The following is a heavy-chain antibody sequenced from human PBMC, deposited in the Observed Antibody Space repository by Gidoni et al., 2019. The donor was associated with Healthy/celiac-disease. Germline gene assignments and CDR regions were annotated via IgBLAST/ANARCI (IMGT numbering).Heavy chain of an antibody. D-gene: IGHD3-3*01. CDR3: TTGERHYDFWSGYYPPDY. Sequence: EVQLVESGGGLVKPGGYLRLYCAASGFTLSNAWMIWVRQAPGKGLEWVGRIKSKTDGGTTDYAAPVKGRFTISRDDSKNTLYLQMNSLKTEDTAVYYCTTGERHYDFWSGYYPPDYWGQGTLVTVSS. V-gene: IGHV3-15*01. CDR2: IKSKTDGGTT. J-gene: IGHJ4*02. CDR1: GFTLSNAW.